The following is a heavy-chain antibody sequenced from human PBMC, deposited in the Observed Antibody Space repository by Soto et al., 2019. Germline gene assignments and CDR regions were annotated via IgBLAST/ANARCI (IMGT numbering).Heavy chain of an antibody. CDR3: ARGGYSGYDYYFAMDV. CDR1: GGTFSSYA. CDR2: IIPIFGTA. D-gene: IGHD5-12*01. Sequence: QVQLVQSGAEVKKPGSSVKVSCKASGGTFSSYAISWVRQAPGQGLEWMEGIIPIFGTANYAPKFQGRVTINADESTSTAYMELSSLRSEDTSVYYFARGGYSGYDYYFAMDVWGQGTTVTVSS. J-gene: IGHJ6*02. V-gene: IGHV1-69*12.